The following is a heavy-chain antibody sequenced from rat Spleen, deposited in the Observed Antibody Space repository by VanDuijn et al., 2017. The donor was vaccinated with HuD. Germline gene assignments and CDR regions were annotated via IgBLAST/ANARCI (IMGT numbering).Heavy chain of an antibody. CDR3: VRLYNNHGYWYFDF. J-gene: IGHJ1*01. D-gene: IGHD1-5*01. V-gene: IGHV5-7*01. CDR2: ISYDGTAT. Sequence: EVQLVESGGALVQPGRSLKLSCAASGFTFSDYDMAWVRQAPTKGLEWVASISYDGTATYYRDSVKGRFTISRDNAKSTLYLQMDSLRSEDTATYYCVRLYNNHGYWYFDFWGPGTMVTVSS. CDR1: GFTFSDYD.